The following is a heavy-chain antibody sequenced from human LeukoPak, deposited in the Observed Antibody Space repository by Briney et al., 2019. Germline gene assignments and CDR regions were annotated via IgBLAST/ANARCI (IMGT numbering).Heavy chain of an antibody. J-gene: IGHJ3*02. V-gene: IGHV4-34*01. CDR3: ASGRGYNFGAHPFHI. Sequence: PSETLSLTCAVYGGSFSGYYWSWIRQPPGKGLEWIGEINHSGSTNCNPSLKSRVTISVDTSKNQFSLKLSSVTAADTAVYYCASGRGYNFGAHPFHIWGQGTRVTVSS. CDR2: INHSGST. CDR1: GGSFSGYY. D-gene: IGHD5-12*01.